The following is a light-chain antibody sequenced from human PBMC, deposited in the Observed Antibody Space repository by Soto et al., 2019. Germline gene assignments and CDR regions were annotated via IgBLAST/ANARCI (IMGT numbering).Light chain of an antibody. CDR3: QQYNCYIT. J-gene: IGKJ5*01. Sequence: IHVTQSPSTESSSARDRVSLTXGASQTIIIWLSWSQQIPGRAPKXXNYXASSLKNGVPLRFSGSGCETQFTITNSSLQPDDFATYYCQQYNCYITVGQGTRLEIK. CDR2: XAS. CDR1: QTIIIW. V-gene: IGKV1-5*03.